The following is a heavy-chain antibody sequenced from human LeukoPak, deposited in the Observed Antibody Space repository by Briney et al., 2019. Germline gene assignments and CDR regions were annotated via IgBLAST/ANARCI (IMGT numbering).Heavy chain of an antibody. Sequence: ASVKVSCKASGYTFTSYDINWVRQATGQGLEWMGWMNPNSGNTGYAQKFQGRVTITADESTSTAYMELSSLRSEDTAVYYCARGGAYSGYDYYYYYYMDVWGKGTTVTVSS. CDR1: GYTFTSYD. J-gene: IGHJ6*03. CDR2: MNPNSGNT. V-gene: IGHV1-8*01. D-gene: IGHD5-12*01. CDR3: ARGGAYSGYDYYYYYYMDV.